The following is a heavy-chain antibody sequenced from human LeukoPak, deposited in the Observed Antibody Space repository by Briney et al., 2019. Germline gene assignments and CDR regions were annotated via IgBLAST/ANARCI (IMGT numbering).Heavy chain of an antibody. D-gene: IGHD3-10*01. J-gene: IGHJ4*02. Sequence: SVKVSCKASGGTFSSYAISWVRQAPGQGLEWMGGIIPIFGIANYAQKFQGRVTITADESTSTAYMELSSLRSEDTAVYYCARGPPEANYYGSGSYYGNYFDYWGQGTLVTVSS. V-gene: IGHV1-69*13. CDR2: IIPIFGIA. CDR3: ARGPPEANYYGSGSYYGNYFDY. CDR1: GGTFSSYA.